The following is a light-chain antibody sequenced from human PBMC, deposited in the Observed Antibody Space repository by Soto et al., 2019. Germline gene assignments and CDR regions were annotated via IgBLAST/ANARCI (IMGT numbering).Light chain of an antibody. CDR1: YSNIGSNT. Sequence: QSVLTQPPSASGTPGQGVVISCSGTYSNIGSNTVKWYRQVPGSAPKFLIYSNNERPSGVPDRFSGSKSGTSASLAISGPQSEDGADYYCATWDDTLRGWVFGGGTKLTVL. V-gene: IGLV1-44*01. J-gene: IGLJ3*02. CDR2: SNN. CDR3: ATWDDTLRGWV.